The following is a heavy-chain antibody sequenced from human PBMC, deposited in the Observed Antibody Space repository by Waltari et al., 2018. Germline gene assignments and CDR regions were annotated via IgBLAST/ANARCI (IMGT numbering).Heavy chain of an antibody. V-gene: IGHV3-48*04. CDR1: GFTFSSYS. CDR3: ARVLTTVGYYFDY. Sequence: EVQLVESGGGLVQPGGSLRLSCAASGFTFSSYSMHWVRQAPGKGLEWVSYISSSSSTIYYADSVKGRFTISRDNAKNSLYLQMNSLRAEDTAVYYCARVLTTVGYYFDYWGQGTLVTVSS. J-gene: IGHJ4*02. D-gene: IGHD4-17*01. CDR2: ISSSSSTI.